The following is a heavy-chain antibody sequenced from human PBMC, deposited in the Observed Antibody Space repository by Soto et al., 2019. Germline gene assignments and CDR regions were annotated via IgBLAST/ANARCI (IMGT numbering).Heavy chain of an antibody. V-gene: IGHV1-3*01. J-gene: IGHJ6*02. CDR1: GYTFTSYA. CDR2: INAGNGNT. Sequence: ASVKVSCKASGYTFTSYAMHWVRQAPGQRREWMGWINAGNGNTKYSQKFQCRLTTTSDTSASTAYMELSSLRSEDTAVYYWARVQQPAAMRYYYYGMDVWGQGTTVTVSS. D-gene: IGHD2-2*01. CDR3: ARVQQPAAMRYYYYGMDV.